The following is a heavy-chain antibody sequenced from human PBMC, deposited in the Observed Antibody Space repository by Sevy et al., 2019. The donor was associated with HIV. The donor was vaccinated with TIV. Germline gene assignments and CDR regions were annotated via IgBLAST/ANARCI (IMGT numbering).Heavy chain of an antibody. CDR3: ARDLSYSGYDPPNYYFDY. CDR2: IRYDGSNK. D-gene: IGHD5-12*01. Sequence: GGSLRLSCAASGFTLSSYGMHWVRQAPGKGLEWVAVIRYDGSNKYYADSVKGRFTISRDNSKNTLYLQMNSLRAEDTAVYYCARDLSYSGYDPPNYYFDYWGQGTLVTVSS. CDR1: GFTLSSYG. V-gene: IGHV3-33*01. J-gene: IGHJ4*02.